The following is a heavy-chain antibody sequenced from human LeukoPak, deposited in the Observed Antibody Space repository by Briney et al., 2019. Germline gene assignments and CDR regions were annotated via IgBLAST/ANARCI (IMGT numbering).Heavy chain of an antibody. Sequence: GGSLRLSCAASGFTVSSNYMSWVRQAPGKGLEWVSAISGSGGSTYYADSVKGRFTISRDNSKNTLYLQMNSLRAEDTAVYYCAKSTIFGVVIIIPVYFQHWGQGTLVTVSS. CDR3: AKSTIFGVVIIIPVYFQH. J-gene: IGHJ1*01. V-gene: IGHV3-23*01. CDR1: GFTVSSNY. D-gene: IGHD3-3*01. CDR2: ISGSGGST.